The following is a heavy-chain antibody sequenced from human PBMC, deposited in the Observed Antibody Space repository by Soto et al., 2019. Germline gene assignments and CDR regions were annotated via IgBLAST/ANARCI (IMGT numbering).Heavy chain of an antibody. CDR3: ACIRRMVRGVIITGWFDP. V-gene: IGHV3-21*01. Sequence: PGGSLRLSCAASGFTFSSYSMNWVRQAPGKGMEWVSSISSSSSYIYYADSAKGRFTISRDNAKNTLYLQMNSLRAEDTAVYYCACIRRMVRGVIITGWFDPWGQGTLVTVSS. J-gene: IGHJ5*02. CDR2: ISSSSSYI. CDR1: GFTFSSYS. D-gene: IGHD3-10*01.